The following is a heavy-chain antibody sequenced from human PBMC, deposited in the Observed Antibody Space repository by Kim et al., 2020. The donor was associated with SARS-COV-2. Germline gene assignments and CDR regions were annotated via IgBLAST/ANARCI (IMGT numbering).Heavy chain of an antibody. Sequence: SETLSLTCAVYGGSFSGYYWSWIRQPPGKGLEWIGEINHSGSTNYNPSLKSRVTISVDTSKNQFSLKLSSVTAADTAVYYCAREVTLGYCSGGSCHGRGGLYYYYGMDVWGQGTTVTVSS. V-gene: IGHV4-34*01. CDR3: AREVTLGYCSGGSCHGRGGLYYYYGMDV. D-gene: IGHD2-15*01. CDR1: GGSFSGYY. CDR2: INHSGST. J-gene: IGHJ6*02.